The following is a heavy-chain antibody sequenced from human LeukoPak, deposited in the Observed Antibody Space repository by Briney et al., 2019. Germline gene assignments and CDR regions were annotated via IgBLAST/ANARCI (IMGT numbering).Heavy chain of an antibody. V-gene: IGHV1-18*01. CDR2: ISTDNGNT. D-gene: IGHD5-24*01. J-gene: IGHJ3*02. Sequence: GASVKVSCKASGYSFTSYGISWARQAPGRGLEWMGWISTDNGNTNYVQNLQGRVSMTRDTFTSTVYMELRSLRSDDTAVYCCARAQSRTHWDGFDIWGQGTVVTVPS. CDR3: ARAQSRTHWDGFDI. CDR1: GYSFTSYG.